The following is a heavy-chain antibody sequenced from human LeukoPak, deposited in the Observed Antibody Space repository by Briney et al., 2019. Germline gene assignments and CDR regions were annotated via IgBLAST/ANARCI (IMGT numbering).Heavy chain of an antibody. D-gene: IGHD4-23*01. V-gene: IGHV3-20*04. CDR3: ARRAGGYSHPYDY. Sequence: PGGSLRLSCAASGFSFDDHGMNWVRQSPGKGLEWVSGISWNGGSTGYADSVKGRFTISRDNSKNTLYLQMNSLRAEDTAVYYCARRAGGYSHPYDYWGQGTLVTVSS. J-gene: IGHJ4*02. CDR1: GFSFDDHG. CDR2: ISWNGGST.